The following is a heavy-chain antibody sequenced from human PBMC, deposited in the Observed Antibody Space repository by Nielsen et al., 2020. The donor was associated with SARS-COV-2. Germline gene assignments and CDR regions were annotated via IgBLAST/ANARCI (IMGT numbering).Heavy chain of an antibody. D-gene: IGHD4-17*01. CDR2: IFYSGST. CDR1: GGSISSSNYY. Sequence: SETLSLTCSVSGGSISSSNYYWGWIRQPPGKGLEWIGNIFYSGSTYYNPSLKSRVTVSLDTSKNQFSLKLSSATAADTAVYYCARSFGDYEGGTYYYYYGMDVWGQGTTVTVSS. V-gene: IGHV4-39*07. CDR3: ARSFGDYEGGTYYYYYGMDV. J-gene: IGHJ6*02.